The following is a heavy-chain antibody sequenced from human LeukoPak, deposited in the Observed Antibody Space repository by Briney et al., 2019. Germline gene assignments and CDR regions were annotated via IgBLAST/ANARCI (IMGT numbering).Heavy chain of an antibody. V-gene: IGHV5-51*01. CDR1: GYNFISYW. D-gene: IGHD2-15*01. Sequence: GESLKISCKGSGYNFISYWIGWVRQMPGKGLEWMEIIYPGDSDTRYSPSFQGQVTISADKSISTAYLQWSSLEASDTAMYYCARTRTRGQKHYYYYYYMDVWGKGTTVTISS. CDR2: IYPGDSDT. CDR3: ARTRTRGQKHYYYYYYMDV. J-gene: IGHJ6*03.